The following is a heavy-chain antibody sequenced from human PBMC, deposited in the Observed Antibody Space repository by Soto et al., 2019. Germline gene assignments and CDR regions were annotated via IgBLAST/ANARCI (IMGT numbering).Heavy chain of an antibody. CDR2: ISAYNGNT. V-gene: IGHV1-18*01. J-gene: IGHJ6*03. D-gene: IGHD6-6*01. Sequence: ASVKVSCKASGYTFTSYGISWVRQAPGQGLEWMGWISAYNGNTNYAQKLQGRVTMTTDTSTSTAYMELRSLRSDDTAVYYCARVRQQLVELYYYYYYMDVWGKGTTVTVSS. CDR1: GYTFTSYG. CDR3: ARVRQQLVELYYYYYYMDV.